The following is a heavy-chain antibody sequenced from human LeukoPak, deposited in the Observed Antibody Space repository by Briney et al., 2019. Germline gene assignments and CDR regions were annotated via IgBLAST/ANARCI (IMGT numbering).Heavy chain of an antibody. J-gene: IGHJ4*02. CDR1: GFIISTYY. Sequence: GGSLRLSCAASGFIISTYYMTWVRQAPGKGLEWVAGIKQDGSENYYVDSVKGRFTVSRDNSKNSLYPQMNSLRADDTAVYFCARERYCTTATCYVGVPFDYWGQGTLVTVSS. D-gene: IGHD2-2*01. CDR2: IKQDGSEN. V-gene: IGHV3-7*01. CDR3: ARERYCTTATCYVGVPFDY.